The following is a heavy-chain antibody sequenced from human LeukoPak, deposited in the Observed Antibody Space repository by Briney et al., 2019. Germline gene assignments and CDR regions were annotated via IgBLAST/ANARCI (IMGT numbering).Heavy chain of an antibody. J-gene: IGHJ4*02. CDR1: GGSISSGGYS. CDR3: ARDPDGYKFFDY. V-gene: IGHV4-30-4*07. D-gene: IGHD5-24*01. Sequence: SQTLSLTCAVSGGSISSGGYSWSWIRQPPGKGLEWMGYIYDRGTTAYNPSLKRRVTMSVDTSTNQFSLKLTSVTPADTAVYYCARDPDGYKFFDYWGRGRPVTVSS. CDR2: IYDRGTT.